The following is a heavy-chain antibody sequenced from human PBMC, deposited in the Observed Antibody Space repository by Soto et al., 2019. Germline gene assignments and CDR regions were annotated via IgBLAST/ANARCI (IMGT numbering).Heavy chain of an antibody. J-gene: IGHJ4*02. D-gene: IGHD5-12*01. CDR2: ISANGRSI. Sequence: EVQLLESGGGVVQPGGSLRLSCVASGFSFSNYAMNWVRQTPEKGLEWVSSISANGRSIYYAHSVKGRFTISRDNARNTLYLQLDSLRADDTALYFCVNQRSSGVHHFGSWGQGTLVTVSS. CDR3: VNQRSSGVHHFGS. V-gene: IGHV3-23*01. CDR1: GFSFSNYA.